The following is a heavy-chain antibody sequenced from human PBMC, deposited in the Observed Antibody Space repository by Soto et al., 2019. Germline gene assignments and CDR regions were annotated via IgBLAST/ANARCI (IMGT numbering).Heavy chain of an antibody. D-gene: IGHD1-1*01. CDR2: IIPIFGTA. V-gene: IGHV1-69*01. Sequence: QVQLVQSGAEVKKPGSSVKVSCKASGGTFSSYAISWVRQAPGQGLEWMGGIIPIFGTAKYAQKFQGRVTITADESTSTAYMEPNSLRSEDTAVYYCARAEIATTRYGMDVWGQGTSVTVSS. CDR3: ARAEIATTRYGMDV. J-gene: IGHJ6*02. CDR1: GGTFSSYA.